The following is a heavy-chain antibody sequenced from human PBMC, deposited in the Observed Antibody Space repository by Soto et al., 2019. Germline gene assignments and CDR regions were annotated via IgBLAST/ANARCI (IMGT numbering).Heavy chain of an antibody. V-gene: IGHV1-3*04. J-gene: IGHJ5*02. CDR1: GYSFTTYA. CDR3: ARPFKSAGWFHP. Sequence: QVQLVQSGAEVKKPGASVKVSCQASGYSFTTYAIHWVRQAPGQGLEWMGWINTANGNTEYSQKFQGRVTFTRDTSASTAYMDLTSLTSEDTATYYCARPFKSAGWFHPWGQGTLVTVSS. CDR2: INTANGNT.